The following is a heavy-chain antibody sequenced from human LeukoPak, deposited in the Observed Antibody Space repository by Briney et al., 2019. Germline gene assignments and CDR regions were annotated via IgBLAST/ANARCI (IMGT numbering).Heavy chain of an antibody. D-gene: IGHD1-7*01. CDR2: IYYSGST. V-gene: IGHV4-39*01. CDR3: ARHFRNYVYWFDP. Sequence: SETLSLTCTVSGGSISSSSYYWGWIRQPPGKGLEWIGSIYYSGSTYYNPSLKSRVTISVDTSKNQFSLKLSSVTAADTAAYYCARHFRNYVYWFDPWGQGTLVTVSS. CDR1: GGSISSSSYY. J-gene: IGHJ5*02.